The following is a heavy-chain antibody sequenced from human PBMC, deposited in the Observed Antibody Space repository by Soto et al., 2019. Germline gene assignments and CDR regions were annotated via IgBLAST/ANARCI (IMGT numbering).Heavy chain of an antibody. Sequence: GGSLRLSCAASGFTFSSYSMNWVRQAPGKGLEWVSYISSSSSTIYYADSVKGRFTISRDNAKNSLYLQMNSLRDEDTAVYYCARDGTGYSSGWYNDYWGQGALVTVSS. CDR3: ARDGTGYSSGWYNDY. V-gene: IGHV3-48*02. CDR2: ISSSSSTI. J-gene: IGHJ4*02. D-gene: IGHD6-19*01. CDR1: GFTFSSYS.